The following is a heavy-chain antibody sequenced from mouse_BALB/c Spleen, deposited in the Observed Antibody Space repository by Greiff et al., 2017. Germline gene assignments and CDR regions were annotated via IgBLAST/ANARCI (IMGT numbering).Heavy chain of an antibody. J-gene: IGHJ4*01. CDR2: INPDSSTI. Sequence: VKLLESGGGLVQPGGSLKLSCAASGFDFSRYWMSWVRQAPGKGLEWIGEINPDSSTINYTPSLKDKFIISRDNAKNTLYLQMSKVRSEDTALYYCARRKNGNFGAMDDWGQGTSVTVSS. CDR1: GFDFSRYW. D-gene: IGHD2-1*01. V-gene: IGHV4-1*02. CDR3: ARRKNGNFGAMDD.